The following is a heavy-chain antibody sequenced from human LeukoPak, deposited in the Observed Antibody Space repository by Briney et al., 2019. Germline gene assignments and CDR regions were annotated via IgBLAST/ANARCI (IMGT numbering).Heavy chain of an antibody. D-gene: IGHD6-13*01. Sequence: PGGSLRLSCTASGFTFGDYVMNWVRQAPGKGLEWASYISSSGSTIYYADSVKGRFTISRDNARNSLYLQMNSLRAEDTAVYYCARWGAAAVTWYFDYWGQGTLVTVSS. CDR2: ISSSGSTI. J-gene: IGHJ4*02. V-gene: IGHV3-48*03. CDR1: GFTFGDYV. CDR3: ARWGAAAVTWYFDY.